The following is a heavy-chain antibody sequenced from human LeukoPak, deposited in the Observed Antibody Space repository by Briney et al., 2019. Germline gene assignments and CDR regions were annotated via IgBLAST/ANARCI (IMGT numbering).Heavy chain of an antibody. CDR1: GGSISSSSYY. Sequence: PSETLSLTCTVSGGSISSSSYYWGWIRQPPGKGLEWIGSIYYSGSTYYNPSLKSRVTISVDTSKNQFSLKLSSVTAADTAVYYCARDRAVAGRAGDYYYYYGMDVWGQGTTVTVSS. D-gene: IGHD6-19*01. CDR3: ARDRAVAGRAGDYYYYYGMDV. CDR2: IYYSGST. J-gene: IGHJ6*02. V-gene: IGHV4-39*07.